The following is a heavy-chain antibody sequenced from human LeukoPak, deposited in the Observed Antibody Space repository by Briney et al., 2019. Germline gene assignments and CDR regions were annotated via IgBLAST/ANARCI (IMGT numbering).Heavy chain of an antibody. D-gene: IGHD1-14*01. V-gene: IGHV3-23*01. J-gene: IGHJ3*02. CDR1: GFTFSSYA. Sequence: GGSLRLSCVASGFTFSSYAMSWVRQAPGKGLEWVSAISGSGGSTYYADSVKGRFTISRDNSKNTLYLQMNSLGAEDTAVYYCAKGPMSRSWPEPITDAFDIWGQGTMVTVSS. CDR3: AKGPMSRSWPEPITDAFDI. CDR2: ISGSGGST.